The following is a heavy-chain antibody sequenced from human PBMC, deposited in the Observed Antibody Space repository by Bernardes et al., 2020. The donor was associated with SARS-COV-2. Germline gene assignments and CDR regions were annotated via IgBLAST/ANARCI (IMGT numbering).Heavy chain of an antibody. Sequence: SETLSLTCTVSGGSISSYYWSWIRQPPGKGLEWIGYIYYSGSTNYNPSLKSRVTISVDTSKNQFSLKLSSMTAADTAVYYCARGGYSYGPDYWGQGTLVTVSS. CDR3: ARGGYSYGPDY. CDR1: GGSISSYY. CDR2: IYYSGST. D-gene: IGHD5-18*01. V-gene: IGHV4-59*01. J-gene: IGHJ4*02.